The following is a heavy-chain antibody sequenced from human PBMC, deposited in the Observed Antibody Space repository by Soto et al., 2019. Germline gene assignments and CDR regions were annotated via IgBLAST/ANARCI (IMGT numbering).Heavy chain of an antibody. Sequence: GESLKISCKGSGYSFTNYWIGWVRQMSGKGLEWMGIIYPGDSDTRYSPSFQGQVTISVDKSISTAYLQWSSLKASDTAMYYCAKPGGTSLYCIVYWGQGTQVTVSS. J-gene: IGHJ4*02. V-gene: IGHV5-51*01. CDR2: IYPGDSDT. CDR1: GYSFTNYW. CDR3: AKPGGTSLYCIVY. D-gene: IGHD2-2*01.